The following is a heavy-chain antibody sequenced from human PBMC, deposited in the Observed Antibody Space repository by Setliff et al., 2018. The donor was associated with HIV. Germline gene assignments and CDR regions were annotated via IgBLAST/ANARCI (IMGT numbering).Heavy chain of an antibody. CDR3: ARDPGMATTYGGDYYYYGLDV. Sequence: GGSLRLSCAASGFSFDDYGMSWVCQAPGKGLEWVAGINWNGGSTGYADSVKGRFTISRDNAKNSLYLQMNSLRAEDTALYYCARDPGMATTYGGDYYYYGLDVWGQGTTVT. J-gene: IGHJ6*02. V-gene: IGHV3-20*04. CDR2: INWNGGST. CDR1: GFSFDDYG. D-gene: IGHD5-12*01.